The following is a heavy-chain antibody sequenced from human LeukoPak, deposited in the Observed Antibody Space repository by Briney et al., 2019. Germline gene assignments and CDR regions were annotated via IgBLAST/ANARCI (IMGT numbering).Heavy chain of an antibody. V-gene: IGHV3-23*01. J-gene: IGHJ4*02. CDR3: ARKLNFGDPFY. CDR2: IRGSGGST. Sequence: GGSLRLSCAASGFTFSNYAMSWVRQAPGKGLEGVSAIRGSGGSTYYADSVKGRFTISRDNSKNTLYLQMNSLRAEDTAIYYCARKLNFGDPFYWGQGTLVTVSS. D-gene: IGHD4-17*01. CDR1: GFTFSNYA.